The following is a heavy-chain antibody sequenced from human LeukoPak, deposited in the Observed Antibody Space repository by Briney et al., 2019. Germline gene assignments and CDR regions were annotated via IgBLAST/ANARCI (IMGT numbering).Heavy chain of an antibody. CDR2: INHSGST. V-gene: IGHV4-34*01. CDR3: ARWTYDSSGYLFDY. Sequence: PSETLSLTCAVYGGSFSGYYWSWIRQPPGKGLEWIGEINHSGSTNYNPSLKSQVTISVDTSKNQFSLKLSSVTAADTAVYYCARWTYDSSGYLFDYWGQGTLVTVSS. CDR1: GGSFSGYY. D-gene: IGHD3-22*01. J-gene: IGHJ4*02.